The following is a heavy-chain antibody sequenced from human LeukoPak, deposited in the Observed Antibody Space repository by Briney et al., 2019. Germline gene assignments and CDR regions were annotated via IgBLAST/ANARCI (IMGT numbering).Heavy chain of an antibody. D-gene: IGHD5-24*01. Sequence: SETLSLTCAVYGGSFSGYYWSWIRQPPGKGLEWIGAINHSGSTNYNPSLKSRVTISVDTSKNQFSLKLSSVTAADTAVYYCAREVDMATIRYFDYWGQGTLVTVSS. J-gene: IGHJ4*02. CDR3: AREVDMATIRYFDY. V-gene: IGHV4-34*01. CDR1: GGSFSGYY. CDR2: INHSGST.